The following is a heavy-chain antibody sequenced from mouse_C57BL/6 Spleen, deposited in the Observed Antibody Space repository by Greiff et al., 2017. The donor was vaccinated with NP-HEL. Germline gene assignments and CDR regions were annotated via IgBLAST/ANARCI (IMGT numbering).Heavy chain of an antibody. J-gene: IGHJ4*01. CDR1: GFNIKDYY. V-gene: IGHV14-1*01. CDR2: IDPEDGDT. D-gene: IGHD2-5*01. Sequence: EVQLQQSGAELVRPGASVKLSCTASGFNIKDYYMHWVKQRPEQGLEWIGRIDPEDGDTEYAPKFPGKATMTADTSSNTAYLQLSSLTSEDTAGYYCTSSTYYSNWADYWGQGTSVTVSS. CDR3: TSSTYYSNWADY.